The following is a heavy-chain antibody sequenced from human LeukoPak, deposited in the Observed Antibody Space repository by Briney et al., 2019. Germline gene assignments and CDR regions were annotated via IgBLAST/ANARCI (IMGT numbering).Heavy chain of an antibody. V-gene: IGHV3-48*02. J-gene: IGHJ4*02. CDR3: AREGYYGSGSSQPLDY. Sequence: QPGGSLRLSCAASGFTFSSYSMNWVRQAPGKGLEWVSYISSSSSTIYYADSVKGRFTISRDNAKNSLYLRMNSLRDEDTAVYYCAREGYYGSGSSQPLDYWGQGTLVTVSS. D-gene: IGHD3-10*01. CDR1: GFTFSSYS. CDR2: ISSSSSTI.